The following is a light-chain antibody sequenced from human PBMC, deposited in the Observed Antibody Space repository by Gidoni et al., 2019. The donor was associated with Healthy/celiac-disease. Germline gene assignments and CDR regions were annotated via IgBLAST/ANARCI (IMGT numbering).Light chain of an antibody. CDR2: AAS. J-gene: IGKJ2*02. Sequence: DIQMTQSQSSLYASVGDRVTITCRASQSISSYLNWYQQKPGKAPKLLIYAASSLQSGVPSRFSGSGSGTDFTLTISSLQPEDFATYYCQQSYSTPRTFGQGTKLEIK. V-gene: IGKV1-39*01. CDR3: QQSYSTPRT. CDR1: QSISSY.